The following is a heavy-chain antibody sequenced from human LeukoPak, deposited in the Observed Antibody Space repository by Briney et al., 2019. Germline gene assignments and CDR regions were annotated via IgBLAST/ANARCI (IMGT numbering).Heavy chain of an antibody. Sequence: ASVKVSCKASGYTFTSYDINWVRQATGQGLEWMGWMNPNSGNTGYAQKFQGRVTITRNTSISTAYMELSSLRSEDTAVYYCARGPHWGNRFDPRGQGTLVTVSS. CDR2: MNPNSGNT. V-gene: IGHV1-8*03. D-gene: IGHD7-27*01. J-gene: IGHJ5*02. CDR3: ARGPHWGNRFDP. CDR1: GYTFTSYD.